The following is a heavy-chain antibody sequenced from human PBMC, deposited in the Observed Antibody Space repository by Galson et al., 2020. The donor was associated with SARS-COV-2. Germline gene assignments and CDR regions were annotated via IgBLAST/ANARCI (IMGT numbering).Heavy chain of an antibody. D-gene: IGHD3-22*01. CDR2: ISGSGGST. V-gene: IGHV3-23*01. CDR3: AKDSDSSAFDI. CDR1: GFTFSSYA. J-gene: IGHJ3*02. Sequence: GESLKISCAASGFTFSSYAMSWVRQAPGKGLEWVSAISGSGGSTYYADSVKGRFTISRDNSKNTLYLQMNSLRAEDTAVYYCAKDSDSSAFDIWGQGTMVTVSS.